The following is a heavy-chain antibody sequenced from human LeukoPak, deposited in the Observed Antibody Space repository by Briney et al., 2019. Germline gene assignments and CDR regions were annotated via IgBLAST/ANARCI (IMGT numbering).Heavy chain of an antibody. Sequence: GGSLRLSCAASGFTVSSKHMSWVRQAPGKGLEWVSIIYSGGSTYYADSVKGRFTISRHNSKNTLYLQMNSLRAEDTAVYYCARAYGGYSYGYPAFDIWGQGTMVTVSS. CDR2: IYSGGST. J-gene: IGHJ3*02. D-gene: IGHD5-18*01. CDR1: GFTVSSKH. V-gene: IGHV3-53*04. CDR3: ARAYGGYSYGYPAFDI.